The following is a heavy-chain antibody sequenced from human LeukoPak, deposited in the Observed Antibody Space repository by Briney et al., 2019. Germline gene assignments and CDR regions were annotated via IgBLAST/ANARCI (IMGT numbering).Heavy chain of an antibody. CDR2: INQDGGEK. CDR1: GFTFSGSW. J-gene: IGHJ6*02. D-gene: IGHD2/OR15-2a*01. V-gene: IGHV3-7*04. Sequence: PGGSLRLSCAASGFTFSGSWMSWVRQAPGKGLEWVAHINQDGGEKNYVDSVKGRFTISRDNSKNTLYLQMNSLRGEDTAVYYCVKVLVTYTVDVWGQGTTVTVSS. CDR3: VKVLVTYTVDV.